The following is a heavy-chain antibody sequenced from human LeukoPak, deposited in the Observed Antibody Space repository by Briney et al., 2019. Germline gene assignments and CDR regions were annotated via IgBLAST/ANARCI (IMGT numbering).Heavy chain of an antibody. V-gene: IGHV3-11*06. Sequence: LXXXAXGFTFSDYYMSWIRQAPGKGLEWVXYISSSSSYTNYADSVKGRFTISRDNTKNSVYLQMNSLRAEDTAVYYCAKTEPYGSGSYYPGYWGQGTLVTVSS. J-gene: IGHJ4*02. D-gene: IGHD3-10*01. CDR2: ISSSSSYT. CDR3: AKTEPYGSGSYYPGY. CDR1: GFTFSDYY.